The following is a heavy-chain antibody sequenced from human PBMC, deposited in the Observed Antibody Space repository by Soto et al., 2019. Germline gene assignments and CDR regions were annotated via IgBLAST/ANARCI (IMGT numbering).Heavy chain of an antibody. V-gene: IGHV5-10-1*01. CDR3: AREEIAAAGNYYNYYGMDV. J-gene: IGHJ6*02. CDR2: IDPSDSYT. Sequence: GESLKISCKGSGYSFTSYWISWVRQMPGKGLEWMGRIDPSDSYTNYSPSFQGHVTISADKSISTAYLQWSSLKASDTAMYYCAREEIAAAGNYYNYYGMDVWGQGTTVTVSS. D-gene: IGHD6-13*01. CDR1: GYSFTSYW.